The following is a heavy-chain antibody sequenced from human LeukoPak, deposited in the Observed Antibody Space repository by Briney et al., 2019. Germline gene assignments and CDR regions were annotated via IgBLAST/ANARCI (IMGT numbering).Heavy chain of an antibody. V-gene: IGHV3-48*04. J-gene: IGHJ4*02. CDR1: GFTFSSYS. CDR3: ARDLWFGELLRDY. Sequence: GGSLRLSCAASGFTFSSYSMNWVRQAPGKGLEWVSYISSSSSTIYYADSVKGRFTISRDNAKNSLYLQMDSLSAEDTAVYYCARDLWFGELLRDYWGQGTLVTVSS. CDR2: ISSSSSTI. D-gene: IGHD3-10*01.